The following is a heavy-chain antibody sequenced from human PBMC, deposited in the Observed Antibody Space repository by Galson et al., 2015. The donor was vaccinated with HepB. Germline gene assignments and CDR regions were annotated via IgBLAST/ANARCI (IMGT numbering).Heavy chain of an antibody. Sequence: TLSLTCTVSGGSISSDHNYWSWIRQPSGKGLEWIGRIYASGSTDYNPSLKSRVTISVDTSKSQFSLKLNSVTAADTAVYYCARGPPPDFDYWGQGTLVTVSS. V-gene: IGHV4-61*02. CDR1: GGSISSDHNY. CDR2: IYASGST. CDR3: ARGPPPDFDY. J-gene: IGHJ4*02.